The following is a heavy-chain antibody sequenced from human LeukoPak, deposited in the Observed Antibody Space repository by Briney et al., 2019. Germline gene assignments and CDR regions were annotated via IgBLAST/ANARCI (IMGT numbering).Heavy chain of an antibody. V-gene: IGHV4-61*02. CDR2: IYTSGST. D-gene: IGHD3-10*01. CDR3: ARDKGGFLYFGEYDP. CDR1: GASISSGSHH. J-gene: IGHJ5*02. Sequence: PSETLSLTCTVSGASISSGSHHWSWIRQPAGKGLEWIGRIYTSGSTNYNPSLKSRVSISVDMSKNQSSLKLSSVTAADTAVYYCARDKGGFLYFGEYDPWGQGALVTVSS.